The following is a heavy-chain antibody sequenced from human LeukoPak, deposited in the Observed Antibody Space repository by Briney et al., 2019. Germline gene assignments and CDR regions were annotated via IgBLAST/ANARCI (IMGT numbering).Heavy chain of an antibody. Sequence: SSQTLSLTCTVSGGSISSGSYYWSWIRQPAGKGLEWIGRIYTSGSTNYNPSLKSRVTISVDTSKNQFSLKLSSVTAADTAVYYCARAETVTSYLYYFDYWGQGTLVTVSS. D-gene: IGHD4-11*01. CDR1: GGSISSGSYY. V-gene: IGHV4-61*02. J-gene: IGHJ4*02. CDR3: ARAETVTSYLYYFDY. CDR2: IYTSGST.